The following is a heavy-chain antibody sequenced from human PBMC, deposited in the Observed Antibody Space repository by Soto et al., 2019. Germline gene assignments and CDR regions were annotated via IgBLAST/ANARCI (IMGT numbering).Heavy chain of an antibody. Sequence: GGSLRLSCAASGFTFSSYAMTWVRQAPGKGLECVSAISAGGGSTYYADSVKGRFTISRDNSKNTLYLQMNSLRAEDTALYYCAKDVAVTGFADYWGQGTLVTVSS. CDR2: ISAGGGST. CDR1: GFTFSSYA. V-gene: IGHV3-23*01. D-gene: IGHD6-19*01. J-gene: IGHJ4*02. CDR3: AKDVAVTGFADY.